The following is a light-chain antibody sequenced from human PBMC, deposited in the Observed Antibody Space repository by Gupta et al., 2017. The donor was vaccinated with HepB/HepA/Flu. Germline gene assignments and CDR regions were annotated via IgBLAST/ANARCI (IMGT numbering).Light chain of an antibody. CDR1: SSEIENNY. Sequence: QSVLTQPPSVSATPGQKVTISCSGNSSEIENNYVSWYQQIPGTAPKLLIYENNKRMSRIPDRFSASKSATSATPGITGLQTGDEADYYCGIWDTSLNNFVFGAGTKVSVL. J-gene: IGLJ1*01. CDR2: ENN. CDR3: GIWDTSLNNFV. V-gene: IGLV1-51*02.